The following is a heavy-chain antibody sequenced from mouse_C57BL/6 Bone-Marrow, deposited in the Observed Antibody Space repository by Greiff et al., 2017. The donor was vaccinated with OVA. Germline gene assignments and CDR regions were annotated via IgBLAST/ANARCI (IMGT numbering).Heavy chain of an antibody. J-gene: IGHJ4*01. D-gene: IGHD1-1*01. CDR3: ARGGLITTVDYYAMDY. CDR1: GYSITSDY. CDR2: ISYSGST. Sequence: EVKLMESGPGLAKPSQTLSLTCSVTGYSITSDYWNWIRKFPGNKLEYMGYISYSGSTYYNPSLKSRISITRDTSKNQYYLQLNSVTTEDTATYYCARGGLITTVDYYAMDYWGQGTSVTVSS. V-gene: IGHV3-8*01.